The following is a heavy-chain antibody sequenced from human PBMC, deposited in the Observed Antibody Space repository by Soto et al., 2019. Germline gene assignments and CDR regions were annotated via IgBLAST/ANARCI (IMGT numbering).Heavy chain of an antibody. CDR1: VYTFTSYA. D-gene: IGHD1-1*01. Sequence: QVQLVQSGAAVKKPGASVKVSCKASVYTFTSYAISWVRQAPVQGLEWMGGISAYNGNTKYAQKVQGRVTMTTDTSTSKAYMELRSRRSEDTAVYYSAREVPPEDYWGQGTLVTVSS. V-gene: IGHV1-18*01. CDR3: AREVPPEDY. J-gene: IGHJ4*02. CDR2: ISAYNGNT.